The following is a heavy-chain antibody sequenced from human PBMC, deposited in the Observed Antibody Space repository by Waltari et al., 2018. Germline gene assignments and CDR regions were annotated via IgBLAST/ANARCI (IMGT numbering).Heavy chain of an antibody. CDR1: GFTFSSYS. V-gene: IGHV3-21*01. D-gene: IGHD6-6*01. CDR2: ISSSSSYI. J-gene: IGHJ3*02. CDR3: AREGIAARDAFDI. Sequence: EVQLVESGGGLVKPGGSLRLSCAASGFTFSSYSMNWVRQAPGKGCEWVSSISSSSSYIYYADSVKGRFTISRDNAKNSLYLQMNSLRAEETAVYYCAREGIAARDAFDIWGQGTMVTVSS.